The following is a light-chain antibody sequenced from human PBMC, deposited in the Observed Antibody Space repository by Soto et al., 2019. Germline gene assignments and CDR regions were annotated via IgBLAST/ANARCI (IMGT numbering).Light chain of an antibody. CDR2: GAS. J-gene: IGKJ2*01. CDR3: QQYNNWPYT. V-gene: IGKV3-15*01. Sequence: EIVMTQSPATLSVSPGERATLSCMSSQSVSSNLARYQQKPGQAPRLLIYGASTRATGIPARFSGSGSGTEFTLTISSLQSEDFAVYYCQQYNNWPYTFGQGTNVDIK. CDR1: QSVSSN.